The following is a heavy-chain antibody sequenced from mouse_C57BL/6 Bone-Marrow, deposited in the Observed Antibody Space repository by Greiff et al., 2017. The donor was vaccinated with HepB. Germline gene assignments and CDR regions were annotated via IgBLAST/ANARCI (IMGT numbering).Heavy chain of an antibody. V-gene: IGHV14-2*01. Sequence: VQLQQSGAELVKPGASVKLSCTASGFNIQDYYMHWVKQRTEQGLEWIGRIDPEDGETKYTPKFQGKTPITADTSSNTAYLQLSSLTSEDAAVYYCARDDYGDWYFDVWGTGTTVTVSS. CDR1: GFNIQDYY. CDR2: IDPEDGET. CDR3: ARDDYGDWYFDV. J-gene: IGHJ1*03. D-gene: IGHD2-4*01.